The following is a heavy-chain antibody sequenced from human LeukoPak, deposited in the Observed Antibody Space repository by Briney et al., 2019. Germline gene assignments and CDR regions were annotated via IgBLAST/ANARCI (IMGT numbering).Heavy chain of an antibody. CDR3: ARVLHKRNYDSTTYYGY. CDR2: ISSSSSTV. Sequence: GGSLRLSCAASGFTFSSYSMNWVRQAPGKGLEWVSYISSSSSTVYYADSVKGRFTISRDNAKNSLYLQMNSLRAEDTAVYYCARVLHKRNYDSTTYYGYWGQGTLVTVSS. CDR1: GFTFSSYS. J-gene: IGHJ4*02. V-gene: IGHV3-48*01. D-gene: IGHD3-22*01.